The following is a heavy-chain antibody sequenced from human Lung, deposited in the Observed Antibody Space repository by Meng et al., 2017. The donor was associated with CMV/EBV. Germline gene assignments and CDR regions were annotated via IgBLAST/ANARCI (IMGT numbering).Heavy chain of an antibody. J-gene: IGHJ5*02. V-gene: IGHV4-34*01. CDR3: ARGGYCSSTSCYKLYRNWFDP. Sequence: SETLSLXCAVYGGSFSGYYWSWIRQPPGKGLEWIGEINHSGSTNYNPSLKSRVTILVDTSKNQFSLKLSSVTAADTAVYYCARGGYCSSTSCYKLYRNWFDPWGQGTLVTVSS. CDR2: INHSGST. D-gene: IGHD2-2*02. CDR1: GGSFSGYY.